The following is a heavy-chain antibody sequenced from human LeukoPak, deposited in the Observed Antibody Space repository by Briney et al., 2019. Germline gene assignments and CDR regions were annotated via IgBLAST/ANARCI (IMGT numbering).Heavy chain of an antibody. D-gene: IGHD3-10*01. CDR2: INPNSGGT. CDR3: AFYYYGSGSFDY. V-gene: IGHV1-2*02. CDR1: GYTFTGYY. Sequence: ASVKVSCTASGYTFTGYYMHWVRQAPGQGLEWMGWINPNSGGTNYAQKFQGRVTMTRDTSISTAYMELSRLRSDDTAVYYCAFYYYGSGSFDYWGQGTLVTVSS. J-gene: IGHJ4*02.